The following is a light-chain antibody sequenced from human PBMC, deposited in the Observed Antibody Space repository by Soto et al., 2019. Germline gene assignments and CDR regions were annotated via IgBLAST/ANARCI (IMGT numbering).Light chain of an antibody. Sequence: QAVVTQPPSVSGVPGQRVTISCTGNNSNLGAGYDVHWYQQLPGAAPKLVVFGNRNRPSGVPGRFSGSKSGTSASLAITGLQAEDEADYYCQAYDYSLTAFVFGGGTKLTVL. J-gene: IGLJ3*02. V-gene: IGLV1-40*01. CDR3: QAYDYSLTAFV. CDR1: NSNLGAGYD. CDR2: GNR.